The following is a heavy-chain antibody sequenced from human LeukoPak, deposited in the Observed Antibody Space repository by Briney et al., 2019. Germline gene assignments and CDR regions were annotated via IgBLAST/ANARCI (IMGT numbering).Heavy chain of an antibody. Sequence: GASVKVSCKASGYTFTSYDINWVRQATGQGLEWMGWMNPNSGNTGYAQKFQGRVTMTRDTSITTAYMELSSLRSEDTAVYYCARRRCGGDCYPDGFDIWGQGTMVTVSS. CDR1: GYTFTSYD. CDR2: MNPNSGNT. D-gene: IGHD2-21*02. V-gene: IGHV1-8*01. J-gene: IGHJ3*02. CDR3: ARRRCGGDCYPDGFDI.